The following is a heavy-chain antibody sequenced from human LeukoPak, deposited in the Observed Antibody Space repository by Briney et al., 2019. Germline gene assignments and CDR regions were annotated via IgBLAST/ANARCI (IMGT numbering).Heavy chain of an antibody. V-gene: IGHV1-24*01. D-gene: IGHD3-16*02. CDR1: GYTLTELS. CDR3: ATVRGMITFGGVIPYYFDY. J-gene: IGHJ4*02. CDR2: FDPEDGET. Sequence: ASVKVSCKVSGYTLTELSMHWVRRAPGKGLEWMGGFDPEDGETIYAQKFQGRVTMTEDTSTDTAYMELSSLRSEDTAVYYCATVRGMITFGGVIPYYFDYWGQGTLVTVSS.